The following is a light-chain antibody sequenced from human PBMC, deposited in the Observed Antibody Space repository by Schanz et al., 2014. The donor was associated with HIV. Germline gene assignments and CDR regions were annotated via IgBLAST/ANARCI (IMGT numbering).Light chain of an antibody. Sequence: QSVLTQPPSASGTPGQRVTISCSGSSSSIKTNTVNWFQQLPGTAPKLLIYNTYHRPSGVPDRFSGSESGTSASLAISGLQSEDEADYYCATWVDRLNGWVFGGGTKLTVL. J-gene: IGLJ3*02. CDR2: NTY. CDR3: ATWVDRLNGWV. V-gene: IGLV1-44*01. CDR1: SSSIKTNT.